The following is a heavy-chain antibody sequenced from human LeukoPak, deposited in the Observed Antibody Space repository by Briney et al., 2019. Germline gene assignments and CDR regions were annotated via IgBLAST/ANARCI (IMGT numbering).Heavy chain of an antibody. J-gene: IGHJ4*02. Sequence: PGGSLRLSCSGSGLKFGDYGLSWVRQAPGKGLEWVSGINWDGENTAYADSVKGRFTISRDNAENARYLQMDSLRAEDTALYYCARDLSATWYSLAYWGRGTLVTVSS. CDR1: GLKFGDYG. D-gene: IGHD2-15*01. CDR2: INWDGENT. CDR3: ARDLSATWYSLAY. V-gene: IGHV3-20*04.